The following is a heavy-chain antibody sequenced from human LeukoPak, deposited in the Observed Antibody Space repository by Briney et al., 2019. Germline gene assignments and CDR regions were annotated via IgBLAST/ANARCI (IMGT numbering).Heavy chain of an antibody. D-gene: IGHD6-13*01. Sequence: GGSLRLSCAASGFTFSSYAMSWVRQAPGKGLEWVSAISGSGGSTYYADSVKGRFTISRDNSKNTLSPQMHLLRGEDTAVYYCAKAGSGYSSSWCLYWRQEPLVPVPS. V-gene: IGHV3-23*01. CDR3: AKAGSGYSSSWCLY. CDR2: ISGSGGST. CDR1: GFTFSSYA. J-gene: IGHJ4*02.